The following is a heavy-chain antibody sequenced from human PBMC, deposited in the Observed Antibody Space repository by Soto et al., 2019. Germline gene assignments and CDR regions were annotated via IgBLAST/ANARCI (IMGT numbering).Heavy chain of an antibody. CDR2: IYWNDDK. CDR1: GFSLSTSAVG. V-gene: IGHV2-5*01. J-gene: IGHJ4*02. D-gene: IGHD3-22*01. CDR3: AHTPDKYYYESSGYSPFDY. Sequence: SGPTLVNPTQTLTLICTFSGFSLSTSAVGVGWIRQPPGMALERLALIYWNDDKRYSPSLKSRLTITKDTSKNQVVLTMANMNPVDTATYYCAHTPDKYYYESSGYSPFDYWGQGTLVTVSS.